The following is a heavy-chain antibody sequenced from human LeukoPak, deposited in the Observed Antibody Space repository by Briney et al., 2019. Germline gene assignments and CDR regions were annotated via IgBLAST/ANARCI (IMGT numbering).Heavy chain of an antibody. CDR3: ARDGTVGATADNWFDP. Sequence: SETLSLTCTVSGGSISSYYWSWIRQPPGKGLEWIGYIYYSGSTNYNPSLKSRVTISVDTSKNQSSLKLSSVTAADTAVYYCARDGTVGATADNWFDPWGQGTLVTVSS. J-gene: IGHJ5*02. CDR2: IYYSGST. CDR1: GGSISSYY. D-gene: IGHD1-26*01. V-gene: IGHV4-59*01.